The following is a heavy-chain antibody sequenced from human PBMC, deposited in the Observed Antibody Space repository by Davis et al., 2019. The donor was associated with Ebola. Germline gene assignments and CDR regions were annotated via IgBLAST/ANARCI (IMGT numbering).Heavy chain of an antibody. Sequence: GGSLRLSCAASGFTFSSYGMHWVRQAPGKGLEWVAVISYDGSNKYYADSVKGRFTISRDNSKNTLYLQMNSLRAEDTAVYYCAKADLGYCSGGSCYGMDVWGKGTTVTVSS. V-gene: IGHV3-30*18. CDR2: ISYDGSNK. D-gene: IGHD2-15*01. J-gene: IGHJ6*04. CDR1: GFTFSSYG. CDR3: AKADLGYCSGGSCYGMDV.